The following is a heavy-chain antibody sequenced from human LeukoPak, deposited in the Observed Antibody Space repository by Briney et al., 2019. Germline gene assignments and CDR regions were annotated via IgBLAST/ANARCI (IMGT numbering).Heavy chain of an antibody. Sequence: GGSLRLSCAASGFTVSSNYMSWVRQAPGKGLEWVSVIYSGGSTYYADSVKGRFTISRDNSKNTLYLQMNSLRAEDTAVYYCATIVVVPAVIGGFDYWGQGTLVTVSS. V-gene: IGHV3-53*01. CDR3: ATIVVVPAVIGGFDY. CDR1: GFTVSSNY. D-gene: IGHD2-2*02. J-gene: IGHJ4*02. CDR2: IYSGGST.